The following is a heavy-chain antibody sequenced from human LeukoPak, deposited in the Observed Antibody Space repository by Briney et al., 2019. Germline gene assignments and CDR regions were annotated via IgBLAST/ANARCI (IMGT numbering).Heavy chain of an antibody. Sequence: PSQTLSLTCTVSGGSISGGDYYYSWIRQPPGKGLEWIGYIYYRGNTYYNPSLKSRVTMSLDTAKSQFSLNLSSVTAADTAVYYCARDYDGDSAFDPWGPGTLVTVSS. CDR2: IYYRGNT. CDR3: ARDYDGDSAFDP. CDR1: GGSISGGDYY. V-gene: IGHV4-30-4*01. D-gene: IGHD4-17*01. J-gene: IGHJ5*02.